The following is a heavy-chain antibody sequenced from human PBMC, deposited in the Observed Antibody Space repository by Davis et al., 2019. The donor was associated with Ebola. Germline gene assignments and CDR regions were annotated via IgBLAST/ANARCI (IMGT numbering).Heavy chain of an antibody. V-gene: IGHV3-53*01. J-gene: IGHJ5*02. CDR3: ARESAHGFDP. CDR1: GFTVSSNY. Sequence: PGGSLRLSCAASGFTVSSNYMSWVRQAPGKGLEWVSVIYSGGSTYYADSVKGRFTISRDNAKNSLYLQMNSLRAEDTAVYYCARESAHGFDPWGQGTLVTVSS. CDR2: IYSGGST.